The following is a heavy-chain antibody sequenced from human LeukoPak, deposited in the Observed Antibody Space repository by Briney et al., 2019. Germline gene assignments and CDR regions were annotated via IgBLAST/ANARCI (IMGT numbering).Heavy chain of an antibody. CDR2: IYPGDSDT. V-gene: IGHV5-51*01. CDR1: GYSFTSYW. D-gene: IGHD3-16*01. J-gene: IGHJ6*03. Sequence: HGESLKISCKGSGYSFTSYWIGWVRQMPGKGLEWMGIIYPGDSDTRYSPSFQGQVTISADKSISTAYLQWSSLKASDTAMYYCARLSPHSWGETINYYYYYMDVWGKGTTVTVSS. CDR3: ARLSPHSWGETINYYYYYMDV.